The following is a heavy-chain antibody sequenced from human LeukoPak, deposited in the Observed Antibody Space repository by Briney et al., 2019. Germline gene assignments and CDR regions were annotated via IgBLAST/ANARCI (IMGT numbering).Heavy chain of an antibody. J-gene: IGHJ5*02. Sequence: SETLSLTCAVYGGSFIGYDWTWIRQPPGKGLEWIGEINHSGGTNYNPSLKSRATISVDTTNNQFSLMLSSVTAADTAVYYCASLGRGGNWFDPWGQGTLVTVFS. CDR2: INHSGGT. V-gene: IGHV4-34*01. CDR1: GGSFIGYD. D-gene: IGHD3-16*01. CDR3: ASLGRGGNWFDP.